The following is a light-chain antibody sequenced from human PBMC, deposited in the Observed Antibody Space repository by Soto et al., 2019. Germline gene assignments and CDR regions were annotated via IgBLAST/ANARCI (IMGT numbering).Light chain of an antibody. CDR1: SRDVGAYRY. CDR3: SSYTTTTSWV. J-gene: IGLJ3*02. V-gene: IGLV2-14*01. Sequence: QSALTQPASVSGSPGQTITIYCTGYSRDVGAYRYVSWFQQHPGRAPKLIIYEVSNRPSGVSDRFSGSKSGNTATLTISGLKAEDEADYHCSSYTTTTSWVFGGGTKLTVL. CDR2: EVS.